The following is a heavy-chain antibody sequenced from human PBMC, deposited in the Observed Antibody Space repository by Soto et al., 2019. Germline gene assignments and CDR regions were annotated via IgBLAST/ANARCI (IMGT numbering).Heavy chain of an antibody. V-gene: IGHV3-21*01. J-gene: IGHJ4*02. CDR2: ISSSSSYI. Sequence: GGSLRLSCAASGFTFSSYSMNWVRQAPGKGLEWVSSISSSSSYIYYADSVKGRFTISRDNAKNSLYLQMNSLRAEDTAVYYCARSPGRDGYNHFEYWGQGILVTVS. D-gene: IGHD5-12*01. CDR3: ARSPGRDGYNHFEY. CDR1: GFTFSSYS.